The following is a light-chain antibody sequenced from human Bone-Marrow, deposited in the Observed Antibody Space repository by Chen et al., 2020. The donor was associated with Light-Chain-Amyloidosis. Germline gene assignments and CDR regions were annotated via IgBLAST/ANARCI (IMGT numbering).Light chain of an antibody. CDR1: SSDVGSYYL. CDR2: EGN. J-gene: IGLJ2*01. CDR3: CSDAGNSLV. Sequence: QSALTQPASVSGSPGQSITISCTGTSSDVGSYYLVSWYQQHPGKAPKLIVYEGNKRPSGVSNRCSGSKSGNTASLTISGLQAEDEADYYCCSDAGNSLVFGGGTKLTVL. V-gene: IGLV2-23*01.